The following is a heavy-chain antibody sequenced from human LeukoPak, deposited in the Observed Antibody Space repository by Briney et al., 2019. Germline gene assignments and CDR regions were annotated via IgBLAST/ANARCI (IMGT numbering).Heavy chain of an antibody. CDR2: INAGSGNT. J-gene: IGHJ4*02. V-gene: IGHV1-3*01. Sequence: ASVKVSCKASGYTFTSYGISWVRQAPGQRLEWMGWINAGSGNTKYSQKFQGRVTITRDTSASTAYMELSSLRSEDTAVYYCARGGYYYDSSGYYVPWQTQEYWGQGTLVTVSS. CDR3: ARGGYYYDSSGYYVPWQTQEY. D-gene: IGHD3-22*01. CDR1: GYTFTSYG.